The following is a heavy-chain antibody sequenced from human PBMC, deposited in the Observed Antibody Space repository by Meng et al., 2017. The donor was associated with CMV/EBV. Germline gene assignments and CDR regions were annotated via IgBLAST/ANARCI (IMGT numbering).Heavy chain of an antibody. CDR1: GGTISRYA. CDR3: AGDVAILGFDP. V-gene: IGHV1-69*05. J-gene: IGHJ5*02. D-gene: IGHD2-15*01. Sequence: WEASGGTISRYAVKGVREAAGRGLEWIGEINTIFGKGDYAQKFKGRVTITTDESTSTAYMELSSLRSEDTAVYYCAGDVAILGFDPWGQGTLVTVSS. CDR2: INTIFGKG.